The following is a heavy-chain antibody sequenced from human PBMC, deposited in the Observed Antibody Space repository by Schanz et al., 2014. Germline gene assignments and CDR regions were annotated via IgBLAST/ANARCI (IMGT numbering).Heavy chain of an antibody. CDR3: TRDVRLDRRGNWFDP. D-gene: IGHD1-1*01. J-gene: IGHJ5*02. CDR1: GFTFGDYA. Sequence: EVQLLESGGGLVQPGGSLRLSCAASGFTFGDYAMTWVRQAPGKGLEWVSAINTGVNTYYADSVRGRFTMSRDNSKNTLYLQMNSLRAEDTAVYYCTRDVRLDRRGNWFDPWGQGTLVIVSS. V-gene: IGHV3-23*01. CDR2: INTGVNT.